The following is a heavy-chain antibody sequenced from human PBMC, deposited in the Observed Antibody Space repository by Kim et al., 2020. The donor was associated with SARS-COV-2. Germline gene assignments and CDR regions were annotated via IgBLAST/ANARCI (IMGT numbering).Heavy chain of an antibody. Sequence: GGSLRLSCAASGFTFSSYEMNWVRQAPGKGLEWVSYISSSGSTIYYADSVKGRFTISRDNAKNSLYLQMNSLRAEDTAVYYCASGDYYGSGNGYYYGMDVWGKGTTVTVSS. V-gene: IGHV3-48*03. J-gene: IGHJ6*04. CDR1: GFTFSSYE. D-gene: IGHD3-10*01. CDR3: ASGDYYGSGNGYYYGMDV. CDR2: ISSSGSTI.